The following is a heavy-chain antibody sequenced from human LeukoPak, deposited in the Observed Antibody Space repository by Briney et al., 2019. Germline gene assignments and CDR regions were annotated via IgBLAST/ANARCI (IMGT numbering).Heavy chain of an antibody. V-gene: IGHV1-2*02. J-gene: IGHJ6*03. D-gene: IGHD2-2*01. CDR2: INPNSGGT. CDR3: ARVGLVVPAAMDYYYMDV. Sequence: ASVKVSCKASGYTFTGYYMHWVRQAPGQGLEWMGWINPNSGGTNYAQKFQGRVTMTRDTSISTAYMELSRLRSDDTAVYYCARVGLVVPAAMDYYYMDVWGKGTTVTVSS. CDR1: GYTFTGYY.